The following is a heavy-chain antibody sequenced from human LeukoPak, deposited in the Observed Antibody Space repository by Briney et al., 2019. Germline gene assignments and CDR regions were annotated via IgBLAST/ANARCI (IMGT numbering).Heavy chain of an antibody. D-gene: IGHD3-22*01. CDR3: ARDLGYYDSSGYCDY. Sequence: GGSLRLSCAASGFTFSSYWMSWVRQAPGKGLEWVAVISYDGSNKYYADSVKGRFTISRDNSKNTLYLQMNSLRAEDTAVYYCARDLGYYDSSGYCDYWGQGTLVTVSS. CDR2: ISYDGSNK. CDR1: GFTFSSYW. V-gene: IGHV3-30-3*01. J-gene: IGHJ4*02.